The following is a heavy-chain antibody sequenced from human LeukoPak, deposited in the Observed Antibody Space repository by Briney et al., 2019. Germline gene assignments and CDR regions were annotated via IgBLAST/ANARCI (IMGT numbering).Heavy chain of an antibody. CDR2: ISSSGSTI. V-gene: IGHV3-11*01. J-gene: IGHJ6*03. CDR1: GFTFSDYY. Sequence: PGGSLRLSCAASGFTFSDYYMSWIRQAPGKGLEWVSYISSSGSTIYYADSVKGRFTISRDNAKNSLYLQMNSLRAEDTAVYYCARVLHITYYYGSGKGYYMDVWGKGTTVTISS. D-gene: IGHD3-10*01. CDR3: ARVLHITYYYGSGKGYYMDV.